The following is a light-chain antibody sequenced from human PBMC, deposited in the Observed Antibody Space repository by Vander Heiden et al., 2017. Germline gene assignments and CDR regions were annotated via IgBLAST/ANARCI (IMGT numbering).Light chain of an antibody. J-gene: IGKJ1*01. CDR1: QSISSW. CDR2: KAS. CDR3: QQYSDYSWT. Sequence: DIQMTQSPSTLSASIGDRVTITCRASQSISSWLAWYQQKPGKAPNLLIYKASSLESGVPSRFSGGGSGTEFSLTISSLQPDDFATYYCQQYSDYSWTFAQGTKVEI. V-gene: IGKV1-5*03.